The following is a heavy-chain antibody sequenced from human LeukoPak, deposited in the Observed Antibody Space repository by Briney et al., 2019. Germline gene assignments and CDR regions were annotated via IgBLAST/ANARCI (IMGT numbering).Heavy chain of an antibody. V-gene: IGHV4-4*07. CDR2: IYNSGNS. CDR1: GGSISGYY. D-gene: IGHD3-10*02. Sequence: SETLSLTCTVSGGSISGYYWSWIRLPAGKGLEWIGRIYNSGNSNYNPSLKSRLTMSVDTSKNQVSLRLSSVTAADTAVYYCARDDLLYSVHDGMDVWGQGTTVTVSS. CDR3: ARDDLLYSVHDGMDV. J-gene: IGHJ6*02.